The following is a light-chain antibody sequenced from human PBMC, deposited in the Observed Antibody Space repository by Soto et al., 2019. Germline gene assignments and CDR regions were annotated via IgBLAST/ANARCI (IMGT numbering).Light chain of an antibody. CDR1: QDTHNY. CDR3: QQYTDYPYT. V-gene: IGKV1-16*02. CDR2: AAT. Sequence: DIQMTQSPSSLSASVGDRVTITCRASQDTHNYLAWFEQKQGMAPKSLIYAATNLHSAVPSEFTGSSSGTEFTITDPSLQPEEVATYYCQQYTDYPYTFGQGTKLEIK. J-gene: IGKJ2*01.